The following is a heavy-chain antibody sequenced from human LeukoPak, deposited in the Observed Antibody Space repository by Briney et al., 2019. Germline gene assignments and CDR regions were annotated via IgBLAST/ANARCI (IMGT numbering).Heavy chain of an antibody. D-gene: IGHD3-10*01. Sequence: SETLSLTCTVSGGSISSGDYCWRWIRQPPGKGLEWIGYIYHSGSTYYNPSLKSRVNISVDRSKNQFSLKLSSVTAADTAVYYCARDPMGQLLWFGELSSWGQGTLVTVSS. CDR2: IYHSGST. J-gene: IGHJ4*02. V-gene: IGHV4-30-4*01. CDR3: ARDPMGQLLWFGELSS. CDR1: GGSISSGDYC.